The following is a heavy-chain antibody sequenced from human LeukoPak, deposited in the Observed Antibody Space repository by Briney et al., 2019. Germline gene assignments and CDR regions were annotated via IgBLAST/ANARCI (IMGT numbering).Heavy chain of an antibody. CDR3: AKDHDYYDSSGFGY. J-gene: IGHJ4*02. CDR1: GFTFSSYG. V-gene: IGHV3-30*02. D-gene: IGHD3-22*01. CDR2: IRYDGSNK. Sequence: GGSLRLSCAASGFTFSSYGMHWVRQAPGKGLEWVAFIRYDGSNKYYADSVKGRFTISRDNSKNTLYLQMNSLRAEDTAVYYCAKDHDYYDSSGFGYWGQGTLVTVSS.